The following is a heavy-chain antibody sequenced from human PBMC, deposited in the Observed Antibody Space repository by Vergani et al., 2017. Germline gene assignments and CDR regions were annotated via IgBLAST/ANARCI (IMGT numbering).Heavy chain of an antibody. J-gene: IGHJ4*02. Sequence: EVHLLESGGGLVQSGGSLRLSCAASGFTFSNSAVSWVRQAPGKGLEWIGRIRSKNDGGTADYAAPLKGRFTISRDDSNDSAFLLVNNLKTEDTAVYFCYTDYHDYWGQGTLVTVSS. V-gene: IGHV3-15*01. CDR1: GFTFSNSA. CDR2: IRSKNDGGTA. CDR3: YTDYHDY. D-gene: IGHD2-2*02.